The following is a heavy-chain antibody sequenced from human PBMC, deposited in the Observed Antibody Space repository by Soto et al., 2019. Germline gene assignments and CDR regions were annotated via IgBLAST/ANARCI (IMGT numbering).Heavy chain of an antibody. V-gene: IGHV1-69*01. CDR1: GGTFSTYA. D-gene: IGHD6-19*01. Sequence: QVQLVQSGAEVKQPGSSVKVSCKTSGGTFSTYAIYWMRQAPGQGLEWMGAIIPLFGTADYAQKFQGRVTITADESTSTAYMELSSLRSEDTAVYYCARPKGSYSSGYYYFDYWGQGTLVTVSS. CDR3: ARPKGSYSSGYYYFDY. CDR2: IIPLFGTA. J-gene: IGHJ4*02.